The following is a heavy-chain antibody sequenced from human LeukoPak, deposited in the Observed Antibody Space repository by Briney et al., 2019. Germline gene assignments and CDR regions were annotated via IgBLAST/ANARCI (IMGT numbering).Heavy chain of an antibody. D-gene: IGHD3-10*01. CDR2: ISGSSGTT. CDR3: AKDYCPMGLFDY. J-gene: IGHJ4*02. CDR1: EFTFSTYA. Sequence: GGSLRLSCAASEFTFSTYAMNWVRQAPGKGLEWVSVISGSSGTTYYADSVKGRFTISRDNSKSTLYLQINSLRAEDTAVYYCAKDYCPMGLFDYWGQGTLVTVSS. V-gene: IGHV3-23*01.